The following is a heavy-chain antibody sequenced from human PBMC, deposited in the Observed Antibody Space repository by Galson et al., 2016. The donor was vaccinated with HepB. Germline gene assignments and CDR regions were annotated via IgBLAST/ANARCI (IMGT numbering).Heavy chain of an antibody. J-gene: IGHJ4*01. CDR2: INPSSGDT. CDR3: ARVLRRGYSNYDAN. CDR1: GYTFASYD. Sequence: SVKVSCKASGYTFASYDINWVRQAPGQGLEWMGWINPSSGDTGYAQKFQARVTMTRNTFINTAYMELRSLRFDDTAVYYCARVLRRGYSNYDANWGHGTLVAVSS. D-gene: IGHD5-12*01. V-gene: IGHV1-8*01.